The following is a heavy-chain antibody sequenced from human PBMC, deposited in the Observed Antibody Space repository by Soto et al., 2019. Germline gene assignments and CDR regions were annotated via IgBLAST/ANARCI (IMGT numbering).Heavy chain of an antibody. CDR3: VTQLKTGTISDP. CDR1: GDSISSSYNF. D-gene: IGHD1-1*01. J-gene: IGHJ5*02. CDR2: IYYSGNT. Sequence: SETLSLTCIVSGDSISSSYNFWGWIRQPPGKGLEWIGSIYYSGNTYYNPSLKSRVTISVDTSKNQFSLKLSSVTATDTAVYYCVTQLKTGTISDPWGQGTLVTVSS. V-gene: IGHV4-39*01.